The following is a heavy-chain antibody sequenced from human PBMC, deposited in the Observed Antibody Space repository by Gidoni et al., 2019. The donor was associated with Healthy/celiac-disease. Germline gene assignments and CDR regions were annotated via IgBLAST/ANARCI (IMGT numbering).Heavy chain of an antibody. Sequence: EVQLLESGGGLVQPGGSLRLSCAASGFTFSSYALSWVRQAPGKGLEWVSAISGSGGSTYYADSVKGRFTISRDNSKNTLYLQMNSLRAEDTAVYYCAKDGGRYNWNYASRYFDYWGQGTLVTVSS. D-gene: IGHD1-7*01. V-gene: IGHV3-23*01. J-gene: IGHJ4*02. CDR3: AKDGGRYNWNYASRYFDY. CDR2: ISGSGGST. CDR1: GFTFSSYA.